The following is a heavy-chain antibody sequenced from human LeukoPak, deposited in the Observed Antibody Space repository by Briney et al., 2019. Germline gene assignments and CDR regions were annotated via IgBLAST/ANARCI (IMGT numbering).Heavy chain of an antibody. V-gene: IGHV3-66*01. CDR2: IYVVGST. J-gene: IGHJ5*01. CDR1: GISVSSNY. CDR3: ARDLATRQRTGLYDS. Sequence: GGSLTLSCAASGISVSSNYMSWVRQAPGKVLQWVSVIYVVGSTYYADSVTGRITSSRDNSSNTLYLQMNSLRAEDTAVYYCARDLATRQRTGLYDSWGQGALVTVSS. D-gene: IGHD3-16*02.